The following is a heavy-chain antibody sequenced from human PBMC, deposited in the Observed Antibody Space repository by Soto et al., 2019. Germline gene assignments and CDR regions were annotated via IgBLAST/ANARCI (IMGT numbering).Heavy chain of an antibody. J-gene: IGHJ3*02. CDR2: IGTAGDT. CDR3: ARYHDGFYAFDI. D-gene: IGHD3-3*01. V-gene: IGHV3-13*01. Sequence: GGSLRLSCAASGFTFSSYDMHWVRQATGKGLEWVSAIGTAGDTYYPGSVKGRFTISRENAKNSLYLQMNSLRAEDTAVYYCARYHDGFYAFDIWGQGTMVTVSS. CDR1: GFTFSSYD.